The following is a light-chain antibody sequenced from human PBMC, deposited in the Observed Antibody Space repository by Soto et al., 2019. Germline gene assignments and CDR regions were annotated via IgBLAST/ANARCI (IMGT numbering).Light chain of an antibody. Sequence: DIQMTQSPSTLSASVGDRVTITCRASQSISTWLAWYQQKPGKAPNLLIYDASSLESGVPSRFRGSGSGTEFTLTISGLQPDDFGTYYCQHYNTYSGTFGPGPKVDIK. J-gene: IGKJ1*01. V-gene: IGKV1-5*01. CDR1: QSISTW. CDR3: QHYNTYSGT. CDR2: DAS.